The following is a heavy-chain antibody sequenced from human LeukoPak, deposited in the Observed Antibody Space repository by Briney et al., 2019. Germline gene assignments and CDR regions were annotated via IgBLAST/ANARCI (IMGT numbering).Heavy chain of an antibody. J-gene: IGHJ4*02. CDR3: ARDKYCSSTSCYTGANDY. D-gene: IGHD2-2*02. CDR2: INPNSGGT. Sequence: ASVKVSCKASGYTFTGYYMHWVRQAPGQGLEWMGWINPNSGGTNYAQKFQGRVTMTRDTSISTAYMELSRLRSDDTAVYYCARDKYCSSTSCYTGANDYWGQGTLVTVSS. CDR1: GYTFTGYY. V-gene: IGHV1-2*02.